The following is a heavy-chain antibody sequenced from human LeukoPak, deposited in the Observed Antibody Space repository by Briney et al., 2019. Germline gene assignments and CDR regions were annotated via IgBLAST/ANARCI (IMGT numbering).Heavy chain of an antibody. J-gene: IGHJ4*02. V-gene: IGHV3-74*01. CDR1: GFTFSGFW. D-gene: IGHD2-2*01. CDR2: INSDASST. CDR3: ASGTSTSCHN. Sequence: PGGSLRLSCAASGFTFSGFWMHWVRQAPGKGLVWISRINSDASSTSYADPVKGRFTISRDNAESTLFLQMNSLRAEDTAVYYCASGTSTSCHNWGQGTLVTVSS.